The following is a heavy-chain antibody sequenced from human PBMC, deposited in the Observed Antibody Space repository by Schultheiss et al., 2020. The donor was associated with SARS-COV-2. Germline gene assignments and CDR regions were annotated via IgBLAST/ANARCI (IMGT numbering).Heavy chain of an antibody. Sequence: GGSLRLSCAASGFTFSSYSMNWVRQAPGKGLEWVSSISSSSSYIYYADSVKGRFTISRDNAKNSLYLQMNSLRAEDTAVYYCARGSPYYDFWSGYYGNAFDIWGQGTMVTVSS. V-gene: IGHV3-21*01. CDR3: ARGSPYYDFWSGYYGNAFDI. D-gene: IGHD3-3*01. J-gene: IGHJ3*02. CDR2: ISSSSSYI. CDR1: GFTFSSYS.